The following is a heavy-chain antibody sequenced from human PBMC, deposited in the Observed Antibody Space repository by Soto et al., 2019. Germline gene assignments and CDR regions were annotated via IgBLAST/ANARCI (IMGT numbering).Heavy chain of an antibody. CDR2: INPKSGGT. J-gene: IGHJ6*02. V-gene: IGHV1-2*04. D-gene: IGHD2-8*01. CDR3: ARGHSTDCSNGVCSFFYNHEMDV. Sequence: SVKVSCKASGYSFTDYHVHWVRQAPGQGLEWLGRINPKSGGTSTAQKFQGWVTMTRDTSINTAYMDLTRLRSDDTAVYYCARGHSTDCSNGVCSFFYNHEMDVWGQGTPITV. CDR1: GYSFTDYH.